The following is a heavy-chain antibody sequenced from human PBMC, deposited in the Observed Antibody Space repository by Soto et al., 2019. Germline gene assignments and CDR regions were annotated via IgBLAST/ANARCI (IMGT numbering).Heavy chain of an antibody. CDR3: VTRSRGLQSSPPRLDS. CDR2: ISGSGSTT. D-gene: IGHD4-4*01. J-gene: IGHJ4*02. CDR1: GLTFSGYD. Sequence: EVQLLESGGGLVQPGGSLRLFCAASGLTFSGYDMSWVRQAPGTGLEWVSAISGSGSTTYYADSVKGRFTISRDDSKNILFLQMNSLRAEDTAVYYCVTRSRGLQSSPPRLDSWGQGTLVTVSS. V-gene: IGHV3-23*01.